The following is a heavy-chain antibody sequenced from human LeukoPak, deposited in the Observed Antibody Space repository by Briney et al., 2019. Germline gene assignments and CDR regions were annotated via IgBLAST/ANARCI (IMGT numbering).Heavy chain of an antibody. CDR1: GFTSTDYG. D-gene: IGHD1/OR15-1a*01. CDR2: IRSKASGATI. CDR3: TRDAYNTDWNSDY. V-gene: IGHV3-49*04. J-gene: IGHJ4*02. Sequence: GGSLRLTCKGSGFTSTDYGTSWVRRAPGKGLEWVGCIRSKASGATIEYAASVKGRFSIARDDSKNIAYLQMNSRKSDDTAVYNCTRDAYNTDWNSDYWGQGTMVTVSS.